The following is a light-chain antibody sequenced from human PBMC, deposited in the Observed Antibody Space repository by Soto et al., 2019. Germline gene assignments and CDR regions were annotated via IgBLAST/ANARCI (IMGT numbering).Light chain of an antibody. CDR2: GAS. Sequence: IVLTQSPGTLSVSPGERATLSCRASQSVSSDLAWYQQKPGQAPRLLMFGASTRATGFPARFSGSGSGTEFTLTISSLQSEDFAVYYCQHYSNWPRTFGQGTKVDIK. V-gene: IGKV3-15*01. J-gene: IGKJ1*01. CDR3: QHYSNWPRT. CDR1: QSVSSD.